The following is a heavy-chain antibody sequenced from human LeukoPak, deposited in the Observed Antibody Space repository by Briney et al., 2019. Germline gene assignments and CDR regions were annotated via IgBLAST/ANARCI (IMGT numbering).Heavy chain of an antibody. J-gene: IGHJ4*02. CDR1: GGSISSSSYY. D-gene: IGHD3-22*01. Sequence: SETLSLTCTVSGGSISSSSYYWGWIRQPPGRGLEWIGSIFYSGSTYYNPSLKSRVTISVDTSKNQFSLRLSSVTAADTAVYYCARHRSPVYYDSSGYYTHRGYYFDYWGQGTLVTVSS. CDR3: ARHRSPVYYDSSGYYTHRGYYFDY. CDR2: IFYSGST. V-gene: IGHV4-39*01.